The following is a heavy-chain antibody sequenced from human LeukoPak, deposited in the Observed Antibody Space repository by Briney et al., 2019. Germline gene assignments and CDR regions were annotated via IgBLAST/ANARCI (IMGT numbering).Heavy chain of an antibody. J-gene: IGHJ4*02. V-gene: IGHV3-23*01. CDR2: ISGSGDNT. D-gene: IGHD3-22*01. CDR1: GFTFSSYA. Sequence: GGSLRLSCAASGFTFSSYAMSWVRQAPGKGLEWVSGISGSGDNTYYADSVKGRFTISRDNSKNTLYVQVNSLETEDTAAYYCAKGSYYDSSGSFYFDYWGQGTLVTVSS. CDR3: AKGSYYDSSGSFYFDY.